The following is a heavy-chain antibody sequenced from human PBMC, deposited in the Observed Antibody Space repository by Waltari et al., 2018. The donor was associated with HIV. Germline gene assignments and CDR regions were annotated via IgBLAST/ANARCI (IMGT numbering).Heavy chain of an antibody. CDR2: ISSSSSYI. D-gene: IGHD4-17*01. CDR3: ARESVYGDYMFDY. Sequence: EVQLVESGGGLVKPGGSLRLSCAASGFTFSSYSMNWVRQAPGKGLEWVSSISSSSSYIYYADSVKGRFTISRDNAKNSLYLQMNSLRAEDTAVYYCARESVYGDYMFDYWGQGTLVTVSS. CDR1: GFTFSSYS. J-gene: IGHJ4*02. V-gene: IGHV3-21*01.